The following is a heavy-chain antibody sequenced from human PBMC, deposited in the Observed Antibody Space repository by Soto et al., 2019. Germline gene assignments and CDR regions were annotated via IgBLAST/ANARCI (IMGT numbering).Heavy chain of an antibody. CDR1: GFTFSRYS. V-gene: IGHV3-48*02. Sequence: GGSLRLSCAASGFTFSRYSMNWVRQAPGKGLEWVSYISSSSSTIYYADSVKGRFAISRDNAKNSLYVQMNRLRDEDTGVYYCARDQAADYGMDVWGQGTTVTVSS. CDR3: ARDQAADYGMDV. J-gene: IGHJ6*02. D-gene: IGHD6-13*01. CDR2: ISSSSSTI.